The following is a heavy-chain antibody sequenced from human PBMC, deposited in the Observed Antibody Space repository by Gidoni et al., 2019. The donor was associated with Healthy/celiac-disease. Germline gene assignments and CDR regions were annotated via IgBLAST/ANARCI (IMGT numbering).Heavy chain of an antibody. CDR1: GFTFSSYA. D-gene: IGHD2-2*02. Sequence: EVQLLESGGGLVQPGGSLRLSCAASGFTFSSYAMSWVRKAPGKGLEWVSAISCSGGSTYYAYSVKGRFTISRDNSKNTLYLQMNSLRAEDTAVYYCAKEVPAAILSGFYYYYYGMDVWGQGTTVTVSS. J-gene: IGHJ6*02. CDR2: ISCSGGST. V-gene: IGHV3-23*01. CDR3: AKEVPAAILSGFYYYYYGMDV.